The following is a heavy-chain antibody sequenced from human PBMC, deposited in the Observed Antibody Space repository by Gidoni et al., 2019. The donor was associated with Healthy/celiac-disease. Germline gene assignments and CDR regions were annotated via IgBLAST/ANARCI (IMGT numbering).Heavy chain of an antibody. V-gene: IGHV1-69*04. CDR2: IIPSLGIA. Sequence: QVQLVQSGAEVKKPGSSVKVSCKASGGTFSSYAISWVRQAPGQGLEWRGRIIPSLGIANYAQKFQGRVTITADKATSTAYMELSSLRSEDTAVYYCARDPYSSSFGRFDYWGQGTLGTVSA. J-gene: IGHJ4*02. D-gene: IGHD6-6*01. CDR3: ARDPYSSSFGRFDY. CDR1: GGTFSSYA.